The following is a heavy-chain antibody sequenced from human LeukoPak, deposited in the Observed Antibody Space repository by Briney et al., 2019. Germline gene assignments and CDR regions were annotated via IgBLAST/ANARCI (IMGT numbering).Heavy chain of an antibody. D-gene: IGHD3-10*02. Sequence: SETLSLTCTVSGGSISSYYWSWIRQPPGKGLEWIGYINYSGSTNYNPSLKSRVTISVDTSKNQFSLKLSSVTAADTAVYYCAVRGTYSEFDYWGQGTLVTVSS. V-gene: IGHV4-59*01. CDR2: INYSGST. J-gene: IGHJ4*02. CDR3: AVRGTYSEFDY. CDR1: GGSISSYY.